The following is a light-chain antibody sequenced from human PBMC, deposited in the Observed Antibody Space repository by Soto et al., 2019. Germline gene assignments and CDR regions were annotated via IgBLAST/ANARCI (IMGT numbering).Light chain of an antibody. Sequence: DIQMTQSPSSLSASVGDRVTITCRASQSISSYLNWYQQKPGKAPKLLIYAASSLQSGVPSRFSGSGSGTEFTLTISSLQPDDFATYYCQQYFGQGTKVDI. CDR2: AAS. CDR1: QSISSY. V-gene: IGKV1-39*01. CDR3: QQY. J-gene: IGKJ1*01.